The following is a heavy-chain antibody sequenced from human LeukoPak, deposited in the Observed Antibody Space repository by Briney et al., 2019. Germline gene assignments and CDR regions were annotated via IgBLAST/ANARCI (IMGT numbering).Heavy chain of an antibody. J-gene: IGHJ4*02. CDR1: GGSISSGGYY. Sequence: SQTLSLTCTVSGGSISSGGYYWSWIRQHPGKGLEWIGYIYYSGSTYYNPSLKSRVTISVDTSKNQFPLKLSSVTAADTAVYYCARGSNYDILTGYYPTFDYWGQGTLVTVSS. D-gene: IGHD3-9*01. V-gene: IGHV4-31*03. CDR2: IYYSGST. CDR3: ARGSNYDILTGYYPTFDY.